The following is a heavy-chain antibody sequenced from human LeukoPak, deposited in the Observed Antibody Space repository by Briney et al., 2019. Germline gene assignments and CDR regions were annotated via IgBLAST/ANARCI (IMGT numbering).Heavy chain of an antibody. Sequence: GGSLRLSCEASGFSFSSYSMNWVRQAPGKGLEWVSSISSSSSYIYYADSVKGRFTISRDNAKNSLYLQMNSLRAEDTAVYYCARVMTEYYYDSSGYYPDYWGQGTLVTVSS. D-gene: IGHD3-22*01. CDR1: GFSFSSYS. V-gene: IGHV3-21*01. CDR2: ISSSSSYI. CDR3: ARVMTEYYYDSSGYYPDY. J-gene: IGHJ4*02.